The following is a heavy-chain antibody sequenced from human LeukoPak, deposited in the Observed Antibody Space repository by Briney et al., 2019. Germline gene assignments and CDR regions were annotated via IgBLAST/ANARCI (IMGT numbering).Heavy chain of an antibody. CDR2: IYYSGST. D-gene: IGHD1-7*01. Sequence: SETLSLTCTVSGGSISSSSYYWGWIRQPPGKGLEWIGSIYYSGSTYYNPSLQSRVTISVDTSKNQFSLKLSSVTAADTAVYYCARATKNYGSPQLGYRGQGTLVTVSS. CDR1: GGSISSSSYY. CDR3: ARATKNYGSPQLGY. V-gene: IGHV4-39*01. J-gene: IGHJ4*02.